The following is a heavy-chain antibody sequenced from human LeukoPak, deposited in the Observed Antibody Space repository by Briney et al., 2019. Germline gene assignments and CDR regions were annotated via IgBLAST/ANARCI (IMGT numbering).Heavy chain of an antibody. CDR1: GGSISSGGYY. J-gene: IGHJ6*02. V-gene: IGHV4-30-4*08. CDR2: IYYSGST. CDR3: AVLYISSSRLYSAMDV. D-gene: IGHD6-6*01. Sequence: SQTLSLTCTVSGGSISSGGYYWSWIRQHPGKGLEWIGYIYYSGSTYYKPSLKSRVTISVDTSKNQFSLKLSSVTAADTAVYYCAVLYISSSRLYSAMDVWGQGTTVTVSS.